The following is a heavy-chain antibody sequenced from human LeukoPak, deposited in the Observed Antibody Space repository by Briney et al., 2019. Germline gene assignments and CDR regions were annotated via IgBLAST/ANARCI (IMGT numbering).Heavy chain of an antibody. D-gene: IGHD6-19*01. J-gene: IGHJ4*02. V-gene: IGHV1-2*02. CDR1: GYTFTGYY. Sequence: ASVKVSCKASGYTFTGYYMHWVRQAPGQGLEWMGWINPNSGGTNYAQKFQGRAAMTRDTSISTAYMELSRLRSDDTAVYYCARDLYSSGWDWGQGTLVTVSS. CDR2: INPNSGGT. CDR3: ARDLYSSGWD.